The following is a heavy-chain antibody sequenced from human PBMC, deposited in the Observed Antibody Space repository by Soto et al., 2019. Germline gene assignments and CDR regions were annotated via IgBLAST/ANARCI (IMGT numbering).Heavy chain of an antibody. J-gene: IGHJ5*02. CDR3: ARTIVAVPAALNWFDP. CDR1: GYTFTSNG. CDR2: IRPYNGNT. D-gene: IGHD2-2*01. V-gene: IGHV1-18*01. Sequence: SVKVSCKASGYTFTSNGISWVRQAPGQGLEWMGWIRPYNGNTNYAQKHQGRVTMTTDTSTNTAYMELRSLRYDDTVVYFCARTIVAVPAALNWFDPWGQGTLVTVSS.